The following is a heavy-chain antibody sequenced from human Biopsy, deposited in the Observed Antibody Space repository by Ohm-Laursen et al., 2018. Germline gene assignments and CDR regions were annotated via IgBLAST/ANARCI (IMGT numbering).Heavy chain of an antibody. CDR1: GFSFTGYY. CDR2: ISPKSGGT. V-gene: IGHV1-2*02. J-gene: IGHJ4*02. D-gene: IGHD6-19*01. CDR3: ALQSVAQMKNFDH. Sequence: AASVKVSCKASGFSFTGYYIHWVRQAPGQGLEWMGWISPKSGGTNYAQKFQGNITMTKNTSMSTAYMEMSRLRSDDTAVYYCALQSVAQMKNFDHWGQGTLVTVSS.